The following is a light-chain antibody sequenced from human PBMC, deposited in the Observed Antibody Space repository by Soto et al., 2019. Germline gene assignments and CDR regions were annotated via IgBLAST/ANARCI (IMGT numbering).Light chain of an antibody. V-gene: IGKV4-1*01. CDR2: WAS. CDR1: QSVLYSSNNKNY. Sequence: DIVMTQSPDSLAASLGERATINCKSSQSVLYSSNNKNYLAWYQQKPGQPPRLLIYWASTRESGVPDRFSGSGSGTDFTLTISSLEAEDVAVYYCQQYYNTAAFGQGTKVEIK. J-gene: IGKJ1*01. CDR3: QQYYNTAA.